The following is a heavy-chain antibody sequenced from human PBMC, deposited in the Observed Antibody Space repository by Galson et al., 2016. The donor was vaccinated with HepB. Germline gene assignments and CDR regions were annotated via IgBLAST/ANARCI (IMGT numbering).Heavy chain of an antibody. J-gene: IGHJ4*01. Sequence: SLRLSCAASGFSFSTYAMHWVRQAPGKGLEWVALISYDGSYSSYADSVKGRFTISRDNSKKTLYLQMNSLRAEDTAVYDCAKVPSMVRGFWGHGSLVVVSA. CDR3: AKVPSMVRGF. V-gene: IGHV3-30*18. CDR2: ISYDGSYS. CDR1: GFSFSTYA. D-gene: IGHD3-10*01.